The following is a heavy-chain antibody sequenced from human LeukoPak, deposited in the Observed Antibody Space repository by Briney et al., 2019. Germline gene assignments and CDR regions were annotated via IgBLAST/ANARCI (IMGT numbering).Heavy chain of an antibody. D-gene: IGHD6-13*01. CDR1: GFTFSSYW. V-gene: IGHV3-74*01. CDR2: INSDGSST. Sequence: GGSLRLSCAASGFTFSSYWMHWVRQAPGKGLVWVSRINSDGSSTSYADSVKGRFTISRDNAKNTLYLQMNSLRAEDTAVYYCARVPIAAAETGHWGQGTLVTVSS. J-gene: IGHJ4*02. CDR3: ARVPIAAAETGH.